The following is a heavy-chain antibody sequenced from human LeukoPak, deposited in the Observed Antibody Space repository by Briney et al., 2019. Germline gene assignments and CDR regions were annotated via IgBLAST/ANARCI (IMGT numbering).Heavy chain of an antibody. CDR3: ARDLFGSGSFYGF. J-gene: IGHJ4*02. Sequence: GGSLRLSCAASGFTFSTYSMNWVRQAPGKGLEWVSTITRSSAYIYYADSVKGRFTISRDNAKNSLYLQMNSLRAEDTAVYYCARDLFGSGSFYGFWGQGTLVTVSS. D-gene: IGHD3-10*01. CDR2: ITRSSAYI. V-gene: IGHV3-21*06. CDR1: GFTFSTYS.